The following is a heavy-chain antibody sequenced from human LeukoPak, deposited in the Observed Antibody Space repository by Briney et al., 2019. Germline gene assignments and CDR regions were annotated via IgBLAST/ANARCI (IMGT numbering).Heavy chain of an antibody. V-gene: IGHV3-30-3*01. D-gene: IGHD3-10*01. J-gene: IGHJ4*02. CDR3: TRDLSGSYMSDY. Sequence: PGRSLRLSCAASGFTFSSYAMHWARQAPGKGLEWVAFISHDRSNNCHADSVKGRFTISRDNSKNTLYLQMNSLTDEDTAVYYCTRDLSGSYMSDYWGQGTLVTVSS. CDR2: ISHDRSNN. CDR1: GFTFSSYA.